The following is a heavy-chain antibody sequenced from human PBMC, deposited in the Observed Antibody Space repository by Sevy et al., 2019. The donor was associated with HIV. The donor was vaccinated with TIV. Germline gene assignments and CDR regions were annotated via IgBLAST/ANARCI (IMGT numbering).Heavy chain of an antibody. CDR1: GFSFTSYS. CDR3: ARWDADRRWYFDY. CDR2: ISGSSSYI. Sequence: GGSLRLSCATSGFSFTSYSLNWVRQAPGKGLEWVSSISGSSSYIFYSDSVKGRFTISRDNAKNSLYLQMNSLRAEYTAVYYCARWDADRRWYFDYWGQGTLVTVSS. J-gene: IGHJ4*02. D-gene: IGHD1-26*01. V-gene: IGHV3-21*01.